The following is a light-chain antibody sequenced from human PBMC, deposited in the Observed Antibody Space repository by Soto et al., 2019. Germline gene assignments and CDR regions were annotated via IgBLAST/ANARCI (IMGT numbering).Light chain of an antibody. J-gene: IGLJ1*01. V-gene: IGLV2-14*01. CDR2: DVS. CDR1: SSDVGGYNY. CDR3: RSYTSSRPH. Sequence: QSVLTQPASVSGSPGQSITISCTGTSSDVGGYNYVSWYQQHPGKAPKLMIYDVSNRPSGVSNRFSGSKSGNTASLTISGLQAEDEADYYCRSYTSSRPHFGTGTKVTVL.